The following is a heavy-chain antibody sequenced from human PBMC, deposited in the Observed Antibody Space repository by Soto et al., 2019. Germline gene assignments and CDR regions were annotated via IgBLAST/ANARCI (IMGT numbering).Heavy chain of an antibody. Sequence: SETLSLTCTVSGGSISSSSYYWGWIRQPPGQGLELIGSINYSGSTYYNPSLKSRVTISVDTSKNQFSLKLSTVTAADTAVYHCARRLGYCSGGSCYSGDNWFDPWGQGTLVTVSS. J-gene: IGHJ5*02. V-gene: IGHV4-39*01. CDR1: GGSISSSSYY. CDR2: INYSGST. CDR3: ARRLGYCSGGSCYSGDNWFDP. D-gene: IGHD2-15*01.